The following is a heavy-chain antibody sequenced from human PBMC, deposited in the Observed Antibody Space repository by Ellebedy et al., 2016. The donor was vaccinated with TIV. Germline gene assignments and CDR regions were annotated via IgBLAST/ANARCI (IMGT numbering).Heavy chain of an antibody. V-gene: IGHV2-70*11. J-gene: IGHJ4*02. CDR2: IDWDDDK. Sequence: SGPTLVKPTQTLTLTCPFSGFSLSTSGMCVGWIRQPPGKALEWLARIDWDDDKYYSTSLKTRLTISKDTSKNQVVLTMTNMSPVDTATYYCARIQVEMDWGFDYWGQGTLVTVSS. CDR1: GFSLSTSGMC. D-gene: IGHD5-24*01. CDR3: ARIQVEMDWGFDY.